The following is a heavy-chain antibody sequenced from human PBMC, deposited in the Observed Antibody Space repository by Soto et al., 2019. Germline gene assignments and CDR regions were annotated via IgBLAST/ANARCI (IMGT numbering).Heavy chain of an antibody. V-gene: IGHV4-59*08. Sequence: QVQLQESGPGLVKPSETLSLTCTVSGGSISSYYWSWIRQPPGKGLEWIGYIYYSGSTNYNPSLKSRVTISVDTSKNQFSLKLSSVTAADTAVYYCASRYGRAFDFWGQGTPVTTSS. D-gene: IGHD1-1*01. CDR2: IYYSGST. J-gene: IGHJ4*02. CDR3: ASRYGRAFDF. CDR1: GGSISSYY.